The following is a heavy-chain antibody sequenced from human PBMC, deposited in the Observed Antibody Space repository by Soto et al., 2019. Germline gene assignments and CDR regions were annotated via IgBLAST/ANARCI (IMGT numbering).Heavy chain of an antibody. CDR2: IIPTVGTG. D-gene: IGHD3-10*01. V-gene: IGHV1-69*01. CDR3: GSFDGTLVRGGRSSPYEMDL. CDR1: GGTFNNYA. J-gene: IGHJ6*02. Sequence: QVLLVQSGPEVKKPGSSVKVSCKASGGTFNNYAINWVRQAPGKGLEWMGGIIPTVGTGNHAQKFQGRVTITADDSKTTAYMELNSLRAEDTAIYYCGSFDGTLVRGGRSSPYEMDLWGPGTTVIVSS.